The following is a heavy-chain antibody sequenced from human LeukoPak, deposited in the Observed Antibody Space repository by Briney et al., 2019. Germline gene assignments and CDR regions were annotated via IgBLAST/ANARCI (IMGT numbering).Heavy chain of an antibody. Sequence: ASVKVSCKASGYTFTGYYMHWVRQAHGQGLEWVGWINPNNGRTNDAQKCQGRVTMTRDPSISTAYMELSRLRCDVTVVYYCAISPYILVVPPICCLPWGQGTLVSLS. J-gene: IGHJ5*02. CDR2: INPNNGRT. CDR1: GYTFTGYY. V-gene: IGHV1-2*02. CDR3: AISPYILVVPPICCLP. D-gene: IGHD2-2*01.